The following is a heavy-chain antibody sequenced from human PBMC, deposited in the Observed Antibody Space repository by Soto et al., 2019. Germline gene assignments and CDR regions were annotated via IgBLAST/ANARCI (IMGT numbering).Heavy chain of an antibody. Sequence: PGGSLRLSCAASGFTFSSYWMHWVRQAPGKGLVWVSRINSDGSSTSYAASVKGRFTISRDNAKNTLYLQMNSLRAEDTAVYYCARAPRYDYVWGSYRYWGQGTLVTVSS. J-gene: IGHJ4*02. D-gene: IGHD3-16*02. V-gene: IGHV3-74*01. CDR1: GFTFSSYW. CDR3: ARAPRYDYVWGSYRY. CDR2: INSDGSST.